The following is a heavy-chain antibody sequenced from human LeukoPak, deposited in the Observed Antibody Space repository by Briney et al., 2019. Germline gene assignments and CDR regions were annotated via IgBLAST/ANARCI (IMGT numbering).Heavy chain of an antibody. CDR1: GYTFTDYY. Sequence: ASVKVSCKASGYTFTDYYMHWVRQAPGQGLEWMGWMNPNSGGTNYPQKFQGRVTMTRDTSINTAYMELSRLRSDDTAVYYCARDLSGTYQIDYWSQGTLVTVSS. D-gene: IGHD3-10*01. J-gene: IGHJ4*02. CDR3: ARDLSGTYQIDY. CDR2: MNPNSGGT. V-gene: IGHV1-2*02.